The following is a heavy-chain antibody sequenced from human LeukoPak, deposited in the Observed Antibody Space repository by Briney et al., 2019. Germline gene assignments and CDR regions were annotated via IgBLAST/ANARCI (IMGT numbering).Heavy chain of an antibody. Sequence: SETLSLTCTVYGGSFSGYYWSWIRQPPGKGLEWIGEINHSGSTNYNPSLKSRVTISVDTSKNQFSLKLSSVTAADTAVYYCARQNLGYYGSGSLEYYMDVWGKGTTVTISS. CDR3: ARQNLGYYGSGSLEYYMDV. V-gene: IGHV4-34*01. CDR1: GGSFSGYY. J-gene: IGHJ6*03. D-gene: IGHD3-10*01. CDR2: INHSGST.